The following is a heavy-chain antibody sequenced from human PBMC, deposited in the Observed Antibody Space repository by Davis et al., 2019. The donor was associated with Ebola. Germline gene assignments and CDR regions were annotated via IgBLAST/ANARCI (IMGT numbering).Heavy chain of an antibody. CDR3: AKELGYCSGGSCLYYYYYGMDV. J-gene: IGHJ6*02. D-gene: IGHD2-15*01. CDR1: GLRLSYYW. CDR2: LKEDGSDK. Sequence: GESLKIPCGAPGLRLSYYWLSWVRQAPGKGPEWVANLKEDGSDKYYMDSVRGRFTISRDNAKNSLYLQMNSLRVEDTAVYYCAKELGYCSGGSCLYYYYYGMDVWGQGTTVTVSS. V-gene: IGHV3-7*01.